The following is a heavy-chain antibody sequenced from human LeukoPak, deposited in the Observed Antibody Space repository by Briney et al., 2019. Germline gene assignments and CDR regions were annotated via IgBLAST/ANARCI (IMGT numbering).Heavy chain of an antibody. D-gene: IGHD1-20*01. J-gene: IGHJ4*02. CDR1: GNTFSSYT. CDR3: AIVGAVTGTFDY. CDR2: IIPILSVP. Sequence: SVKVSCKASGNTFSSYTISWVRQAPGQRLEWMGRIIPILSVPNYAQRFQGRVTITADKSTSTAYMELSSLRSEDTAVYFCAIVGAVTGTFDYWGQGTLVTVSS. V-gene: IGHV1-69*02.